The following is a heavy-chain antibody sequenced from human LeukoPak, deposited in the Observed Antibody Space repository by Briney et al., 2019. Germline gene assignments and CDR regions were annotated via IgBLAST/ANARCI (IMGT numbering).Heavy chain of an antibody. CDR3: TRRGYGDYVSYWYFDL. CDR1: GFTFSSYG. CDR2: ISGSGGST. Sequence: GGSLRLSCAASGFTFSSYGMSWVRQAPGKGLEWVSAISGSGGSTYYADSVKGRFTISRDNSKNTLYLQMNSLKTEDTAVYYCTRRGYGDYVSYWYFDLWGRGTLVTVSS. D-gene: IGHD4-17*01. V-gene: IGHV3-23*01. J-gene: IGHJ2*01.